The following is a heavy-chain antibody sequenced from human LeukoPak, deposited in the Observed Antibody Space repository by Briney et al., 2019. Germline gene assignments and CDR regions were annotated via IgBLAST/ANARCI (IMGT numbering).Heavy chain of an antibody. CDR1: GGTFSSYA. J-gene: IGHJ5*02. V-gene: IGHV1-69*05. CDR3: ARGGGYQLLGDGNWFDP. D-gene: IGHD2-2*01. Sequence: GASVKVSCKASGGTFSSYAISWVRQAPGQGLEWMGGIIPIFGTANYAQKFQGRVTITTDESTSTAYMELSSLRSEDTAVYYCARGGGYQLLGDGNWFDPWGQGTLVTVSS. CDR2: IIPIFGTA.